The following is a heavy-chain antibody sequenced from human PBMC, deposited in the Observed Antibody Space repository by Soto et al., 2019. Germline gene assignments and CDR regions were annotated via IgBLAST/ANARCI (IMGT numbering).Heavy chain of an antibody. CDR3: VRDTSLRVYFDY. V-gene: IGHV1-18*04. CDR2: ISAYNGNT. D-gene: IGHD4-17*01. J-gene: IGHJ4*02. Sequence: ASVKVSCKASGYTFTSYGISWVRQAPGQGLEWMGWISAYNGNTNYAQKLQGRVTMTTDTSTSTAYMELRSLRSDDTAVYYCVRDTSLRVYFDYWGQGTLVTVSS. CDR1: GYTFTSYG.